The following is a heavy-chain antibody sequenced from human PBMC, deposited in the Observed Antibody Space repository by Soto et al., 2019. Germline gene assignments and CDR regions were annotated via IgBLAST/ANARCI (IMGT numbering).Heavy chain of an antibody. CDR3: ARGSSSWPHYYYYMDV. CDR1: GYTFTGYY. Sequence: ASVKVSCKASGYTFTGYYMHWVRQAPGQGLEWMGWINPNSGGTNYAQKFQGWVTMTRDTSISTAYMELSRLRSDDTAVYYCARGSSSWPHYYYYMDVWGKGTTVTVSS. D-gene: IGHD6-13*01. CDR2: INPNSGGT. J-gene: IGHJ6*03. V-gene: IGHV1-2*04.